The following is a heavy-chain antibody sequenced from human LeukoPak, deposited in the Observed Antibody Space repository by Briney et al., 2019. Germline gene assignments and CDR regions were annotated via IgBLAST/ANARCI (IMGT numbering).Heavy chain of an antibody. CDR1: GGSFSGYY. CDR2: INHSGST. J-gene: IGHJ4*02. D-gene: IGHD3-9*01. CDR3: ARGPTRFYDTLTGQPHHDY. Sequence: SETLSLTCAVYGGSFSGYYWSWIRQPPGKGLEWIGEINHSGSTNYNPSLKSRVTISVDTSKNQFSLKLSSVTAADTAVYYCARGPTRFYDTLTGQPHHDYWGQGTLVTVSS. V-gene: IGHV4-34*01.